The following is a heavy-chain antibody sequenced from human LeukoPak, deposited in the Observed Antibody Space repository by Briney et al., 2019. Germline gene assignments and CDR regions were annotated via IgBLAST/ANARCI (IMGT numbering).Heavy chain of an antibody. CDR2: IYYSGTT. V-gene: IGHV4-59*08. Sequence: KPSETLSLTCTVSGGSISSDYWSWIRQPPGKGLEWIGIYYSGTTKHNPSLKSRVTLSVDTSKNQFSLKLSSVIASDTAMYYCVRHKRALSTDWFDPWGQGTLVTVSA. CDR3: VRHKRALSTDWFDP. CDR1: GGSISSDY. J-gene: IGHJ5*02.